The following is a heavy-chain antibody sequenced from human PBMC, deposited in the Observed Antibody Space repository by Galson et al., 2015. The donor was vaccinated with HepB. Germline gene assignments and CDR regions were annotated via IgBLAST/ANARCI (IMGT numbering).Heavy chain of an antibody. D-gene: IGHD3-16*01. CDR3: ATLGGGPFYGMDL. V-gene: IGHV1-46*01. CDR2: INPSDGST. CDR1: GYIFTNFF. J-gene: IGHJ6*02. Sequence: SVKVSCKASGYIFTNFFMHWVRQAPGQGPEWMGFINPSDGSTKYAQRLQGRVTVTRDTSTSTVYMELSGLRPEDTAVYSCATLGGGPFYGMDLWGQGTTVTVSS.